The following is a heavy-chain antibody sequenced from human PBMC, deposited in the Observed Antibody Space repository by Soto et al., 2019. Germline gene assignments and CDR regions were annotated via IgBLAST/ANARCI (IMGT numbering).Heavy chain of an antibody. CDR2: IVVGSGNT. Sequence: SVKVSCKASGFTFTSSAVQWVRQARGQRLEWIGWIVVGSGNTNYAQKFQERVTITRDMSTSTAYMELSSLRSEDTAVYYCAADLWFGELLANYGMDVWGQGTTVTVSS. V-gene: IGHV1-58*01. CDR3: AADLWFGELLANYGMDV. D-gene: IGHD3-10*01. J-gene: IGHJ6*02. CDR1: GFTFTSSA.